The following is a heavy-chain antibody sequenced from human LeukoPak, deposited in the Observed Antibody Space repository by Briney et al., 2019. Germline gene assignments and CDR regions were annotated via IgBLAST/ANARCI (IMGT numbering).Heavy chain of an antibody. CDR1: GGSISSSSYY. CDR2: IYYSGST. CDR3: ARTYYYDSSGYYYGLYNWFDP. J-gene: IGHJ5*02. D-gene: IGHD3-22*01. Sequence: PSETLSLTCTVSGGSISSSSYYWGWIRQPPGKGLELIGSIYYSGSTYYNPSLKRRVTISVDTSKNQFYLKLSSVTAADTAVYYCARTYYYDSSGYYYGLYNWFDPWGQGTLVTVSS. V-gene: IGHV4-39*01.